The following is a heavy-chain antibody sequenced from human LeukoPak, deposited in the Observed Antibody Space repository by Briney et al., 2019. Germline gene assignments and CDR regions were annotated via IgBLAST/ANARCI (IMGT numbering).Heavy chain of an antibody. CDR1: GFTFSDAW. CDR2: IKSKTDGGTT. V-gene: IGHV3-15*01. D-gene: IGHD2-15*01. Sequence: PGGSLRLSCAASGFTFSDAWMAWVRQVPGKGLEWLGRIKSKTDGGTTDYAAPVKGRFTISRDDSKNTLYLQMNSLKTEDTAVYYCTTKYCSGGSCYGSEAFDIWVQGTMVTVSS. CDR3: TTKYCSGGSCYGSEAFDI. J-gene: IGHJ3*02.